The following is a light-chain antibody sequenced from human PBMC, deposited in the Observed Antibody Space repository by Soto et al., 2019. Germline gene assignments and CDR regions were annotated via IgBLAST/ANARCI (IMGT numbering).Light chain of an antibody. CDR1: SSDVGGYEY. V-gene: IGLV2-14*01. J-gene: IGLJ1*01. CDR2: EVR. Sequence: QSVLAQPASVSGSPGQSITISCTGTSSDVGGYEYVSWYQQHPGKAPKLMIYEVRDRPSGVSSRFSGSKSGNTASLTISGLQAEDEADYYCSSYRGGSTYVFGTGTKVTAL. CDR3: SSYRGGSTYV.